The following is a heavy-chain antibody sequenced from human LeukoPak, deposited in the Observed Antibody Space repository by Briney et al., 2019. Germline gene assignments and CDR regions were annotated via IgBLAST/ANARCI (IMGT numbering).Heavy chain of an antibody. D-gene: IGHD3-9*01. V-gene: IGHV3-21*01. CDR3: ARANPPAISFFDW. CDR2: ISGSSGSI. J-gene: IGHJ4*02. CDR1: GFTFSGYS. Sequence: GGSLRLSCAASGFTFSGYSMNWVRLAPGKGLEWVSSISGSSGSIYYADSVKGRFTISRDNAKNSLDLQMNSLRAEDMAVYYCARANPPAISFFDWWGQGTLVSVSS.